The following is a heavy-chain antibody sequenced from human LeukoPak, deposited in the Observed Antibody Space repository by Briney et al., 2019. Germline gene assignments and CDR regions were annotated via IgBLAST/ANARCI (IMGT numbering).Heavy chain of an antibody. CDR3: AKDDDGHHHGVDH. J-gene: IGHJ4*02. Sequence: GGSLRLSCAASGFTVSSYAMTWVRQAPGKGLEWVSAIGYSAGDTCYADSVKGRFTISRDNSMNTLYRQMSSLRADDTALYYCAKDDDGHHHGVDHWGQGTLVTVSS. CDR1: GFTVSSYA. D-gene: IGHD4-17*01. V-gene: IGHV3-23*01. CDR2: IGYSAGDT.